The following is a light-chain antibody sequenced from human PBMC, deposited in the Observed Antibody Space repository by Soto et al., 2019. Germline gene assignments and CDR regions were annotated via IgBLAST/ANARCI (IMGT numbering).Light chain of an antibody. J-gene: IGKJ5*01. CDR1: QDIRKY. V-gene: IGKV1-33*01. CDR3: QQYDNLPLI. Sequence: IQMTQSPSSLSASVGDRVTITCQATQDIRKYLNWYQQKPGKAPKLLIYDASSLETGVPSRFSGSGSGRDFTFTISSLQPEDFATYYCQQYDNLPLIFGKGPRLE. CDR2: DAS.